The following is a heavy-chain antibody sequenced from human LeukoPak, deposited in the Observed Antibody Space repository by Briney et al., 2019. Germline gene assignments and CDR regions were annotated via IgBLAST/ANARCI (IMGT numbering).Heavy chain of an antibody. V-gene: IGHV6-1*01. Sequence: SQTLSLTCAISGDSVSSNSASWNWIRQSPSRGLEWLGRTYYRSKWYNDYAVSVKSRITVNPDTSKNQFSLQLNSVTPDDTAVYYCAKRYCSSTSCYEAFDIWGQGTMVTVSS. CDR3: AKRYCSSTSCYEAFDI. J-gene: IGHJ3*02. CDR2: TYYRSKWYN. CDR1: GDSVSSNSAS. D-gene: IGHD2-2*01.